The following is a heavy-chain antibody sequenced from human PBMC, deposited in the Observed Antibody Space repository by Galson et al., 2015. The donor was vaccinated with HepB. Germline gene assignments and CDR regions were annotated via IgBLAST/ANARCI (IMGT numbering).Heavy chain of an antibody. V-gene: IGHV3-9*01. CDR2: LSWNSGKG. D-gene: IGHD1-1*01. J-gene: IGHJ3*02. Sequence: SLRLSCAASGFTFDDYAMHWVRQAPGKGLEWVSGLSWNSGKGGYADSVKGRFTISRDNAKKSLYLQMNSLRAEDTAWYYCAKDATGPRAVAFDIWGQGTMVIVSS. CDR3: AKDATGPRAVAFDI. CDR1: GFTFDDYA.